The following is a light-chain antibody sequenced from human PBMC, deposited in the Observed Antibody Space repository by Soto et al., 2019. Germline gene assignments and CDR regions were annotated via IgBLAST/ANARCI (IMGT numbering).Light chain of an antibody. CDR1: QSVSSSY. CDR2: DAS. Sequence: EIVLTQSPGTLSLSPGERATLSCRASQSVSSSYLAWYQQKPGQAPRLLIYDASNRATGIPARVSGSGSGTDFTLTISSLEPEDFAVYYGQQRSNWPPTFGQGTKVDI. V-gene: IGKV3-11*01. CDR3: QQRSNWPPT. J-gene: IGKJ1*01.